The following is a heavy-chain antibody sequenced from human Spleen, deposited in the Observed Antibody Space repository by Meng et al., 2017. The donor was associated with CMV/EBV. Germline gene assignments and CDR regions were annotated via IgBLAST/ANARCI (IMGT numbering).Heavy chain of an antibody. CDR2: ISAYNGNT. CDR1: GYTFTSCG. Sequence: ASVKVSCKASGYTFTSCGISWVRQAPGQGLEWMGWISAYNGNTNYAQKLQGRVTMTTDTSTSTAYMELRSLRSDDTAVYYCARENSSSPGYYYYGMDVWGQGTTVTVSS. D-gene: IGHD6-13*01. V-gene: IGHV1-18*01. J-gene: IGHJ6*02. CDR3: ARENSSSPGYYYYGMDV.